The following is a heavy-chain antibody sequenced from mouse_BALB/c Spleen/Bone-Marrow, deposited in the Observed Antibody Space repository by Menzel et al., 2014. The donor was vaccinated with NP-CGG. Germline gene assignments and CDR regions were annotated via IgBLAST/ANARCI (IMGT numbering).Heavy chain of an antibody. J-gene: IGHJ2*01. CDR1: GYAFTDYL. CDR3: ARYDGYFDY. CDR2: INPGSGST. V-gene: IGHV1-54*01. D-gene: IGHD2-3*01. Sequence: QVQLQQPGAELVRPGTSVKVSCKASGYAFTDYLMEWLKQRPGQGLEWIGVINPGSGSTNYNEKLKDKATLTADKSSSTAYMQLSSLTSDDSAVYFCARYDGYFDYWGQGTILTVSS.